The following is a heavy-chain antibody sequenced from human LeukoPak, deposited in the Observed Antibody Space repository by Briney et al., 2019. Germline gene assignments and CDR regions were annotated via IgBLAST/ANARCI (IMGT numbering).Heavy chain of an antibody. CDR3: ARDYCTNTICGAAGNWFDP. D-gene: IGHD2-2*01. V-gene: IGHV4-59*01. CDR1: GGSISPYY. CDR2: IYYSGST. J-gene: IGHJ5*02. Sequence: SETLSLTCTVSGGSISPYYWSWIRQPPGKGLEWIGYIYYSGSTNYNPSLKSRVTISIDTSKNQFSLELSSVTAADTAVYFCARDYCTNTICGAAGNWFDPWDQGTLVTVSS.